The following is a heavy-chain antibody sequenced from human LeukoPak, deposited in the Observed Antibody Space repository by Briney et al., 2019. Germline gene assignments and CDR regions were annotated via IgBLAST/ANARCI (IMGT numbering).Heavy chain of an antibody. CDR1: GFTFDDYA. V-gene: IGHV3-43D*03. CDR3: ARGRNTPGYYYGSGTQWGLFDY. D-gene: IGHD3-10*01. Sequence: GGSLRLSCAASGFTFDDYAMHWVRQAPGKGLEWVSFISWDGGSTYYADSVKGRFTISRDNSKNSLYLQMNSLRAEDTALYYCARGRNTPGYYYGSGTQWGLFDYWGQGTLVTVSS. CDR2: ISWDGGST. J-gene: IGHJ4*02.